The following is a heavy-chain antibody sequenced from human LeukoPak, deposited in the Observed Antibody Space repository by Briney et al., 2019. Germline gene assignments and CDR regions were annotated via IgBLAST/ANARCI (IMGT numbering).Heavy chain of an antibody. J-gene: IGHJ4*02. CDR1: GGSISSNHW. D-gene: IGHD3-22*01. V-gene: IGHV4-4*02. CDR3: ARDRVDYYDSTGLLDY. Sequence: SGTLSLTCAVSGGSISSNHWWSWVRQSPGKGLEWIGEIYHSGSTNYDPSLKSRVTISIDKSKNQFSLKLTSVTAADTAVYYCARDRVDYYDSTGLLDYWGQGTLVTVSS. CDR2: IYHSGST.